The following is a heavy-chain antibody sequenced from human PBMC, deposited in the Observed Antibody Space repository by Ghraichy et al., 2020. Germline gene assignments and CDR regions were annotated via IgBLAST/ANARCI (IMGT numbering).Heavy chain of an antibody. D-gene: IGHD1-20*01. Sequence: ASVKVSCKASGYTFTSYYMHWVRQAPGQGLEWMGIINPSGGSTSYAQKFQGRVTMTRDTSTSTVYMELSSLRSEDTAVYYCAREDNWNDVWSWFDPWGQGTLVTVSS. CDR3: AREDNWNDVWSWFDP. J-gene: IGHJ5*02. V-gene: IGHV1-46*01. CDR1: GYTFTSYY. CDR2: INPSGGST.